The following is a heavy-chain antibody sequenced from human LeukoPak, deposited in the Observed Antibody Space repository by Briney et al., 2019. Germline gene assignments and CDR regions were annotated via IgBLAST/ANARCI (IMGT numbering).Heavy chain of an antibody. CDR3: ARANSYYYGDLDY. V-gene: IGHV4-59*01. CDR1: GGSISSYY. D-gene: IGHD4-17*01. J-gene: IGHJ4*02. Sequence: SETLSLTCTVSGGSISSYYWSWIRQPPGKGLEWIGYIYYSGSTNYNPSLKSRVTISVDTSKNQSSLKLSSVTAADTAVYYCARANSYYYGDLDYWGQGTLVTVSS. CDR2: IYYSGST.